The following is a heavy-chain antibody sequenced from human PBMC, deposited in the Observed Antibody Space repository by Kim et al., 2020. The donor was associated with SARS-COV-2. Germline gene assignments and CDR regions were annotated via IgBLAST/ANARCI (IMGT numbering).Heavy chain of an antibody. CDR2: IKSKTDGGTT. J-gene: IGHJ6*02. V-gene: IGHV3-15*01. Sequence: GGSLRLSCAASGFTFSNAWMSWVRQAPGKGLEWVGRIKSKTDGGTTDYAAPVKGRCTISRDDSKNTLYLQMNSLKTEDTAVYYCTTVFYFDGSGFALLPYYGMDVWGQGTTVTVSS. CDR1: GFTFSNAW. D-gene: IGHD3-22*01. CDR3: TTVFYFDGSGFALLPYYGMDV.